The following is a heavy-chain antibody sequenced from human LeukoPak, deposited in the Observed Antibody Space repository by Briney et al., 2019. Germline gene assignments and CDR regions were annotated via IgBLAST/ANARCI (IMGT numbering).Heavy chain of an antibody. CDR3: ARHRRRSITMVRGVTDWSDP. CDR1: GGSFSGYY. D-gene: IGHD3-10*01. Sequence: KASETLSLTCAVYGGSFSGYYWSWIRQPPGKGLEWIGEINHSGSTNYNPSLKSRVTISVDTSKNQFSLKLSSVTAADTAVYYCARHRRRSITMVRGVTDWSDPWGQGTLVTVSS. CDR2: INHSGST. J-gene: IGHJ5*02. V-gene: IGHV4-34*01.